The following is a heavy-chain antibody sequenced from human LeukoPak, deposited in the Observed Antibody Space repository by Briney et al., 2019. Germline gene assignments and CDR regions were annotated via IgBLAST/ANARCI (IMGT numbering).Heavy chain of an antibody. CDR3: ARDSSFPTVVTPDVLDY. J-gene: IGHJ4*02. D-gene: IGHD4-23*01. Sequence: GGSLRLSCAASGFTFSSYAMHWVRQAPGKGLEWVAVISYDGSNKYYADSVKGRFTISRDNSKNTLYLQMNSLRAEDTAVYYCARDSSFPTVVTPDVLDYWGQGTLVTVSS. CDR2: ISYDGSNK. CDR1: GFTFSSYA. V-gene: IGHV3-30-3*01.